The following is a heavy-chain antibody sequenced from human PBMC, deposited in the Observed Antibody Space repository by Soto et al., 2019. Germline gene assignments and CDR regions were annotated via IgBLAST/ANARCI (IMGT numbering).Heavy chain of an antibody. CDR1: GFTFDDYA. D-gene: IGHD3-3*01. CDR2: ISWNSGSI. V-gene: IGHV3-9*01. Sequence: PGGSLRLSCAASGFTFDDYAMHWVRQAPGKGLEWVSGISWNSGSIGYADSVKGRFTISRDNAKNSLYLQMNSLRAEDTALYYCAKGAELRSPFDPWGQGTLVTVSS. CDR3: AKGAELRSPFDP. J-gene: IGHJ5*02.